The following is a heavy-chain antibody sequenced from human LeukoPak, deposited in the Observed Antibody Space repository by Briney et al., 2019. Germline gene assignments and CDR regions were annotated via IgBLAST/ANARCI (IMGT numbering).Heavy chain of an antibody. CDR2: ISAYNGDT. J-gene: IGHJ4*02. Sequence: ASVKVSCKASGYTFTSYGISWVRQAPGQGLEWMGWISAYNGDTNYAQKLQGRVTMTTDTSTSTAHMELRSLRSDDTAMYYCARDYYGSPPLDYWGQGTQVTVSS. CDR3: ARDYYGSPPLDY. D-gene: IGHD3-10*01. V-gene: IGHV1-18*01. CDR1: GYTFTSYG.